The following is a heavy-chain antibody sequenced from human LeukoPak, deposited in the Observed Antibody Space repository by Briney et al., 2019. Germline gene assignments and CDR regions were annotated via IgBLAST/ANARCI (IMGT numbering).Heavy chain of an antibody. Sequence: PSETLSLTCTVSGGSISSGGYYWSWIRQHPGKGLEWIGYIYYSGSTYYNPSLKSRVTISVDTSKNQFSLKLSSVTAADTAVYYYARDVPPGYGGNSGLDYWGQGTLVTVSS. CDR2: IYYSGST. D-gene: IGHD4-23*01. J-gene: IGHJ4*02. V-gene: IGHV4-31*03. CDR1: GGSISSGGYY. CDR3: ARDVPPGYGGNSGLDY.